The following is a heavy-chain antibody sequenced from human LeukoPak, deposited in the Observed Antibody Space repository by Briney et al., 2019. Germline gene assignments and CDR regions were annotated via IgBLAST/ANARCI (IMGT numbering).Heavy chain of an antibody. CDR1: GYTLTSYY. Sequence: ASVKVSCKASGYTLTSYYMHWARQAPGQGLEWMGIINPSGGSTTYAQKFQGRVTMTRDTSTSTVYMELSSLRSEDTAMYYCARAGPYCSGGSCYSRDPYYYYYGMDVWGQGTTVTVSS. CDR2: INPSGGST. J-gene: IGHJ6*02. CDR3: ARAGPYCSGGSCYSRDPYYYYYGMDV. D-gene: IGHD2-15*01. V-gene: IGHV1-46*01.